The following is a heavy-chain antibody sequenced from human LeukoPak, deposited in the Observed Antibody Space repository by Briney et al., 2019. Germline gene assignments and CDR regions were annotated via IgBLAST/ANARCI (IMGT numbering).Heavy chain of an antibody. Sequence: KFQGRVTITRDTSASTAYMELSSLRSEDTAVYYCSRAYYGFWSGYPPDYWGQGTLVTVSS. D-gene: IGHD3-3*01. J-gene: IGHJ4*02. CDR3: SRAYYGFWSGYPPDY. V-gene: IGHV1-3*01.